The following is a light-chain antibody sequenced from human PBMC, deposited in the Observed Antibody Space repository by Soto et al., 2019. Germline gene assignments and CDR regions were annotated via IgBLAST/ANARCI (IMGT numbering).Light chain of an antibody. CDR1: QSVSSSS. CDR2: GAS. Sequence: EAVLTQSPGTLSLTPGERATLFCRASQSVSSSSLAWYQQKPGQAPRLLMYGASSRATGIPDRFSGSGSGTDFTLTISSLQSEDFAVYYCQQYNNWPPESFGQGTRLEIK. CDR3: QQYNNWPPES. V-gene: IGKV3-20*01. J-gene: IGKJ5*01.